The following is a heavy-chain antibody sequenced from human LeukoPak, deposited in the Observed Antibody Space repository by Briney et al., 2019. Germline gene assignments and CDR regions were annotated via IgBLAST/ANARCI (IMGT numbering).Heavy chain of an antibody. J-gene: IGHJ4*02. Sequence: PSETLSLTCTVSGGSISGGDYYWSWIRQHPGKGLEWIGSIYYSGSTNYNPSLQGRVTISLDTSRNQFSLKLSSVTAADTAVYYCASGDNDPLFDYWGQGTLVTVSS. CDR2: IYYSGST. V-gene: IGHV4-31*03. CDR1: GGSISGGDYY. CDR3: ASGDNDPLFDY. D-gene: IGHD1-1*01.